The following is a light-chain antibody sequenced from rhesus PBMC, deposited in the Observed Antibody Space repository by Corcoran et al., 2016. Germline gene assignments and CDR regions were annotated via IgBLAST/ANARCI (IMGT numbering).Light chain of an antibody. CDR1: QSFSSS. V-gene: IGKV1-46*01. J-gene: IGKJ3*01. CDR3: QQYYSYPFT. Sequence: DIQMTQSPSSLSASVGDTVTITCRASQSFSSSLAWYQQKPGKAPKLLIYSISSLKSGVPSRFSGSKSGTDFTLTISSLQTEDIASYYCQQYYSYPFTFGPGTKLDIK. CDR2: SIS.